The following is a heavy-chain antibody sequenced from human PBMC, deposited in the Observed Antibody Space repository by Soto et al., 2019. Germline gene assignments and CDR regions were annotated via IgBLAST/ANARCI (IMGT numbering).Heavy chain of an antibody. Sequence: EVQLVQSGAEVKKPGESLRISCKGSGYSFTSYWISWVRQMPGKGLEWMGRIDPSDSYTNYSPSFQGHVTISADKSISTAYLQWSSLKASDTAMYYCARRPYDSRGYSAFDIWGQGTMVTVSS. CDR2: IDPSDSYT. CDR3: ARRPYDSRGYSAFDI. J-gene: IGHJ3*02. D-gene: IGHD3-22*01. CDR1: GYSFTSYW. V-gene: IGHV5-10-1*01.